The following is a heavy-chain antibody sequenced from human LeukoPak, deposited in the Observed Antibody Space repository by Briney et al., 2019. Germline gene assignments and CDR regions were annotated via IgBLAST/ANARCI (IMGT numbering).Heavy chain of an antibody. V-gene: IGHV3-33*01. CDR1: GLTFSSYG. D-gene: IGHD6-6*01. CDR2: IWYDGSNK. J-gene: IGHJ4*02. CDR3: TTEGSSSRIFDY. Sequence: GGSLRLSCAASGLTFSSYGMHWVRQAPGKGLEWVAVIWYDGSNKYYADSVKGRFTISRDNSKNTLYLQMNSLRAEDTAVYYCTTEGSSSRIFDYWGQGTLVTVSS.